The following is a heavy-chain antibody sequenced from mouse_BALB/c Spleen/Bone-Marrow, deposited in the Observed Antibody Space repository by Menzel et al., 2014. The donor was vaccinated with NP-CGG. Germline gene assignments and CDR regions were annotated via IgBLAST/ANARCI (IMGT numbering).Heavy chain of an antibody. J-gene: IGHJ2*01. CDR3: AREGWLLRFDY. D-gene: IGHD2-3*01. CDR2: INPYNDVT. Sequence: LVESGPELVKPGTSVKMSCKASGYIFTSYVMDWVKRKPGQGLEWIGYINPYNDVTNYNEKFKGKATLTSDKSSSTAYMEVSSLTSEDSAVYYCAREGWLLRFDYWGQGTTLTVSS. V-gene: IGHV1-14*01. CDR1: GYIFTSYV.